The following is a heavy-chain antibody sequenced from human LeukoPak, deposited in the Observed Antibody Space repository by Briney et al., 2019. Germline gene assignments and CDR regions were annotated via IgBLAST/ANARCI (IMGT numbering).Heavy chain of an antibody. CDR1: GFTFSSYG. Sequence: PGGSLRLSCAASGFTFSSYGMSWVRQAPGKGLEWVSAISGSGGSTYYADSVKGRFTISRDNSKNTLYLQMNSLRAEDTALYYCAKGGGGYRPGYYMDVWGKGTTVTVSS. V-gene: IGHV3-23*01. CDR2: ISGSGGST. J-gene: IGHJ6*03. D-gene: IGHD3-22*01. CDR3: AKGGGGYRPGYYMDV.